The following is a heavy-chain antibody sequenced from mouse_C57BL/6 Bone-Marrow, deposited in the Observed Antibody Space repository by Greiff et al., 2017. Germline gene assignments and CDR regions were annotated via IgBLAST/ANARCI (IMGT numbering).Heavy chain of an antibody. J-gene: IGHJ2*01. Sequence: QVQLQQPGAELVMPGASVKLSCKASGYTFTSYWMHWVKQRPGQGTEWIGYINPSSGYTKYNQKFKDKATLTADKSSSTAYMQLSSLTYEDSAVYYCARGGTTVVVDYWGQGTTLTVSS. V-gene: IGHV1-7*01. D-gene: IGHD1-1*01. CDR3: ARGGTTVVVDY. CDR1: GYTFTSYW. CDR2: INPSSGYT.